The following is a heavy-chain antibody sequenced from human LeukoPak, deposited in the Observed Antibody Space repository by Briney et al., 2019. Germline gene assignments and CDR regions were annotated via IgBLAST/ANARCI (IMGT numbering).Heavy chain of an antibody. J-gene: IGHJ4*02. CDR3: TRHTAAAGTDY. V-gene: IGHV4-30-4*01. Sequence: SETLSLTCTVSGGSITSGDYYWSWIRQPPGKGLEWIGYIYYTGSTYFNPSLQSRVTISRDTPKNQFSLKLSSVTAADTAVYYCTRHTAAAGTDYWGQGTLVTVSS. D-gene: IGHD6-13*01. CDR1: GGSITSGDYY. CDR2: IYYTGST.